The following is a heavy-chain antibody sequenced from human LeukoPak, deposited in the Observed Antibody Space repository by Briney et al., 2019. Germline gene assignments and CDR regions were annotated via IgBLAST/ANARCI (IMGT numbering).Heavy chain of an antibody. CDR1: GFTFSDYY. CDR3: ARRPYRQWLGEEDWFDP. J-gene: IGHJ5*02. D-gene: IGHD6-19*01. CDR2: IYYSGST. V-gene: IGHV4-39*01. Sequence: PGGSLRLSCAASGFTFSDYYMSWIRQPPGKGLEWIGSIYYSGSTYYNPSLKSRVTISVDTSKNQFSLKLSSVTAADMAVYYCARRPYRQWLGEEDWFDPWGQGTLVTVSS.